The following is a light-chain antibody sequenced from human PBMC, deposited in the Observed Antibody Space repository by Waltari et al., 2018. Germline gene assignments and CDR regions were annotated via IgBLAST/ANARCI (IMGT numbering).Light chain of an antibody. V-gene: IGLV2-8*01. J-gene: IGLJ2*01. CDR3: SSFAGSNMLV. Sequence: QSALTQPPSASGSHGQSVTISCTGSSRDIGHYDYVSWYRQHPGKAPKLMIYEVNKRHAGVPERFADARSGNTASLTVSGRQGEDEAEYFCSSFAGSNMLVFGGGTNLTVL. CDR2: EVN. CDR1: SRDIGHYDY.